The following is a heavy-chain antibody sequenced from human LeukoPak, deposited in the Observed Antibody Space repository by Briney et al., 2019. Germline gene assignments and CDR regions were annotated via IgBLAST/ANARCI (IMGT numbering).Heavy chain of an antibody. D-gene: IGHD1-26*01. CDR2: IYYSGST. V-gene: IGHV4-39*07. CDR1: GGSISSSSYY. CDR3: ARAFQGSPHP. J-gene: IGHJ5*02. Sequence: SETPSLTCTVSGGSISSSSYYWGWIRQPPGKGLEWIGSIYYSGSTYYNPSLKSRVTISVDTSKNQFSLKLSSVTAADTAVYYCARAFQGSPHPWGQGTLVTVSS.